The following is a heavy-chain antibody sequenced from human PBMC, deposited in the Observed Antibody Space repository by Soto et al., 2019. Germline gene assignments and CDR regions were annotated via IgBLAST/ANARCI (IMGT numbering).Heavy chain of an antibody. J-gene: IGHJ4*02. CDR1: GFTFSSYA. CDR2: ISGSGGST. CDR3: AKDRAYGDYPTPTYFDY. V-gene: IGHV3-23*01. Sequence: GGSLRLSCAASGFTFSSYAMSWVRQAPGKGLEWVSAISGSGGSTYYADSVKGRFTISRDNSKNTLYLQMNSLRAEDTAVYYCAKDRAYGDYPTPTYFDYWGQGTLVTVSS. D-gene: IGHD4-17*01.